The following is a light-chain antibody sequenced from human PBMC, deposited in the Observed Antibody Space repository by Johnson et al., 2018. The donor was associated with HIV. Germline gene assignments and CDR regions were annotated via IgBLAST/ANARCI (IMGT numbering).Light chain of an antibody. CDR1: SSNIGNNY. CDR2: DNN. V-gene: IGLV1-51*01. J-gene: IGLJ1*01. Sequence: SVLTQPPSVSAAPGQKVTISCSGSSSNIGNNYVSWYQQLPHTAPRLLISDNNKRPSGIPDRFSGSKSGASATLDITGLQTGDEADYYCGTWDNSLNVYVFGTGTKVTVL. CDR3: GTWDNSLNVYV.